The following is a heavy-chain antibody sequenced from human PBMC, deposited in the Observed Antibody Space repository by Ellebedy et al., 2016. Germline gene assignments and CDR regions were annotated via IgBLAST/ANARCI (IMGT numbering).Heavy chain of an antibody. J-gene: IGHJ6*02. Sequence: GESLKISCKGSGYSFTSYWIGWVRQMPGKGLEWMGIIYPGDSDTRYSPSFQGQVTISADKSISTAYLQWSSLKASDTAMYYCARTRTYGAYYYYYGMDVWGQGTTVTVSS. CDR2: IYPGDSDT. CDR1: GYSFTSYW. CDR3: ARTRTYGAYYYYYGMDV. V-gene: IGHV5-51*01. D-gene: IGHD4/OR15-4a*01.